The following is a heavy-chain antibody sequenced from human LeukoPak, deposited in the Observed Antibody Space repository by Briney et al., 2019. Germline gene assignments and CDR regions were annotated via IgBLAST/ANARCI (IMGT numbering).Heavy chain of an antibody. CDR1: GGSISSSTYY. D-gene: IGHD2-2*01. CDR3: AIDCSSTSCYRAPAGY. CDR2: IYYSGST. J-gene: IGHJ4*02. V-gene: IGHV4-39*07. Sequence: SETLSLTCIVSGGSISSSTYYWGWIRQPPGKGLEWIGSIYYSGSTNYNPSLKSRVTISVDTSKNQFSLKLSSVTAADTAVYYCAIDCSSTSCYRAPAGYWGQGTLVTVSS.